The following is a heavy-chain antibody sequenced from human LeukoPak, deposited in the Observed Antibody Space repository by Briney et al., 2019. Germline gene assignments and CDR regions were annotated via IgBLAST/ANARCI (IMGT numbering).Heavy chain of an antibody. D-gene: IGHD1-14*01. CDR2: ICDTGNT. V-gene: IGHV4-39*01. CDR1: GGSISSSSYY. J-gene: IGHJ5*02. Sequence: NPSETLSLTCTVSGGSISSSSYYWGWIRQPPGKGLECVGVICDTGNTYYNPSLKSRVTISVDTSKNQFSLRVTSVTAADTALYYCARHKSGIDWFDPWGQGTLVTVSS. CDR3: ARHKSGIDWFDP.